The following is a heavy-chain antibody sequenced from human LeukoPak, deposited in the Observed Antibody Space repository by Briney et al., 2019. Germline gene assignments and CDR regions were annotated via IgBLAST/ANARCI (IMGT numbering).Heavy chain of an antibody. CDR1: GYTFTSYD. V-gene: IGHV1-8*01. D-gene: IGHD3-3*01. CDR3: ARDTIKDRPYDFWSGYYNGLFDY. J-gene: IGHJ4*02. CDR2: MNPNSGNT. Sequence: PGASVKVSCKASGYTFTSYDINWVRQATGQGLEWMGWMNPNSGNTGSAQKFQGRVTMTRDTSISTAYMELSSLRSEDTAVYYCARDTIKDRPYDFWSGYYNGLFDYWGQGTLVTVSS.